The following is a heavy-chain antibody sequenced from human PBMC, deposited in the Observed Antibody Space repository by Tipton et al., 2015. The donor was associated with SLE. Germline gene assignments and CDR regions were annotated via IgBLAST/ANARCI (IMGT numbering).Heavy chain of an antibody. CDR2: IFHTGSA. V-gene: IGHV4-31*03. CDR1: GGSIRSDDYY. D-gene: IGHD3-22*01. CDR3: ASGHYESNGYYSFDY. Sequence: TLSLTCTVSGGSIRSDDYYWTWIRQHPGKGLEWIGYIFHTGSAYYNPSLRSRLTISLDRANKQFSLKVNSMTAADTAVYHCASGHYESNGYYSFDYWGLGALVTFSS. J-gene: IGHJ4*02.